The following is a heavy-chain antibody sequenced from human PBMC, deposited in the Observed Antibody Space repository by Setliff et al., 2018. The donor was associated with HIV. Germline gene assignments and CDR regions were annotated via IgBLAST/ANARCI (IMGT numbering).Heavy chain of an antibody. CDR1: GGSISSSSYY. V-gene: IGHV4-39*02. Sequence: SETLSLTCTVSGGSISSSSYYWGWIRQPPGKGLQWIGSIYYRGSTYYNPSLKSRVTISVDTSKNQFSLKLRSVTAADTAVYYCAKEYHSSWYVGLDYWGQGTLVTVSS. J-gene: IGHJ4*02. D-gene: IGHD6-13*01. CDR3: AKEYHSSWYVGLDY. CDR2: IYYRGST.